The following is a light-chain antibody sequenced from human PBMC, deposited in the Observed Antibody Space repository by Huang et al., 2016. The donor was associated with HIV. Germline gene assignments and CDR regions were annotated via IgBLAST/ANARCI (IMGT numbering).Light chain of an antibody. CDR2: GAS. CDR1: QSINKY. Sequence: DIQLTQTPSSLSASIGDTVSVVCRASQSINKYLHWYQQKPGKAPRLLIYGASSLQSGVSSLFRGRGSGTDYTLTINDVHSEDSATYYCQQSYVIPWTFGQGTIVEIK. V-gene: IGKV1-39*01. CDR3: QQSYVIPWT. J-gene: IGKJ1*01.